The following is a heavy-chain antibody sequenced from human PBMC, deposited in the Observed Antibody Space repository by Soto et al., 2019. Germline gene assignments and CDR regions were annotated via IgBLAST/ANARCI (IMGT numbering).Heavy chain of an antibody. CDR3: ASGYYYDSSGYYYGY. V-gene: IGHV4-59*12. CDR2: IYHSGST. CDR1: GGSINSYY. Sequence: SETLSLTCTVSGGSINSYYWSWIRQPPGKGLEWIGYIYHSGSTYYNPSLKSRVTISVDRSKNQFSLKLSSVTAADTAVYYCASGYYYDSSGYYYGYWGQGTLVTVSS. D-gene: IGHD3-22*01. J-gene: IGHJ4*02.